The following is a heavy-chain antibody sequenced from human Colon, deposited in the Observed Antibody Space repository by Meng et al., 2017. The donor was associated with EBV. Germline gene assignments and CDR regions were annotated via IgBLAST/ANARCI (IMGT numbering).Heavy chain of an antibody. CDR1: GGSYNSGDYY. Sequence: LKGSGPGLVKPHNTCSLTCTVSGGSYNSGDYYRSWIRQPQGKGLEWIGYIYYTGSTYYNPSLKSRVTISMDTSKNQFSLRLSSVTAADTAVYYCARNYYFDYWGQGTLVTVSS. CDR3: ARNYYFDY. CDR2: IYYTGST. V-gene: IGHV4-30-4*08. J-gene: IGHJ4*02.